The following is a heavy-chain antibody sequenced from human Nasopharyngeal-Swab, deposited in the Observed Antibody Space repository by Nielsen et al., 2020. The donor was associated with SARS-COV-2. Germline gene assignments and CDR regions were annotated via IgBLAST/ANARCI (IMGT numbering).Heavy chain of an antibody. J-gene: IGHJ6*02. CDR3: SRPHSSQYSYGLDA. CDR2: IYGGRRT. CDR1: TFQISLNY. Sequence: GGSLKISCVASTFQISLNYVSWVRPAPGKGLEWVSVIYGGRRTWYADSVKGRFTISRDNSNNILYLQMISLRVEDTAIYFCSRPHSSQYSYGLDAWGQETTVTVSS. D-gene: IGHD6-13*01. V-gene: IGHV3-53*01.